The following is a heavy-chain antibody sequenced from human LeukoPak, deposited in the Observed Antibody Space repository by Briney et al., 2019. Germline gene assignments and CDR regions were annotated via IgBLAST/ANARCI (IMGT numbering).Heavy chain of an antibody. Sequence: GGSLRLSCAASGFTFSSYWMSWVRQAPGKGLEWVANIKRDGSEKYYVDSVKGRFTISRDNAKTSLYLQMNSLRAADAAVYYCARESLVIYEPYYFDYWGQGILITVSS. J-gene: IGHJ4*02. CDR2: IKRDGSEK. CDR1: GFTFSSYW. CDR3: ARESLVIYEPYYFDY. V-gene: IGHV3-7*01. D-gene: IGHD2/OR15-2a*01.